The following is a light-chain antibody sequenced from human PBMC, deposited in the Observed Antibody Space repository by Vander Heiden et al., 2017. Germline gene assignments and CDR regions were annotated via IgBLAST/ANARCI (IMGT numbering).Light chain of an antibody. CDR3: HQDNSFPLT. Sequence: ASRMTQSPSSLSASTGDRVTSTCRASQGISSYLAWYQQKPGKAPKLLIYAASTLQSGVPSRFSGSGSGTDFTLTISCLQSEDFATYYCHQDNSFPLTFGQGTKVEIK. CDR2: AAS. V-gene: IGKV1-8*01. J-gene: IGKJ1*01. CDR1: QGISSY.